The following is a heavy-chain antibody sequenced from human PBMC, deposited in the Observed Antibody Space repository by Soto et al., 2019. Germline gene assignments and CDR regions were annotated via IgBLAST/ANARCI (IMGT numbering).Heavy chain of an antibody. CDR2: IYPGDSDT. V-gene: IGHV5-51*01. J-gene: IGHJ6*02. CDR3: ARHGAWIQLWLNGYYYYGMDV. D-gene: IGHD5-18*01. Sequence: RIRQKQGKGLKWMGIIYPGDSDTRYSPSFQGQVTISADKSISTAYLQWSSLKASDTAMYYCARHGAWIQLWLNGYYYYGMDVWGQGTTGTVYS.